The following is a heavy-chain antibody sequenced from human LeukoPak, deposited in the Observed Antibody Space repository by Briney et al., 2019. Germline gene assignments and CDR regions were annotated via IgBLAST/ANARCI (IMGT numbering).Heavy chain of an antibody. V-gene: IGHV3-21*01. D-gene: IGHD1-26*01. J-gene: IGHJ4*02. Sequence: GGSLRLSCTASGFTSSTYSMNWVRQAPGKGLEWVPSISSSSSYIYYADSVKGRFAISRDNAENSLYLQMNSLTAEDTAVYYCARGLVGATSRNWFDYWGQGTLVTVSS. CDR3: ARGLVGATSRNWFDY. CDR1: GFTSSTYS. CDR2: ISSSSSYI.